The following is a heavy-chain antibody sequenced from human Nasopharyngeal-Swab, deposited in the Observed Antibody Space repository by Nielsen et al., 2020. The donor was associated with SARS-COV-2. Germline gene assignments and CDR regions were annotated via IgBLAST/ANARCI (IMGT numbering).Heavy chain of an antibody. V-gene: IGHV3-23*01. CDR1: EFTFSSYA. J-gene: IGHJ4*02. Sequence: GESLKISCAASEFTFSSYAMSWIRQAPGKGLEWVSAISGSGGSTYYADSVKGRFTISRDNSKNTLYLQMNSLRAEDTAVYYCAKAQLYYDSSGYRDWGQGTLVTVSS. CDR3: AKAQLYYDSSGYRD. D-gene: IGHD3-22*01. CDR2: ISGSGGST.